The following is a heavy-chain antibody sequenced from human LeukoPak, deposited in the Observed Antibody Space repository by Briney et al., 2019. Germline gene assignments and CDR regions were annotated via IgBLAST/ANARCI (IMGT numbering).Heavy chain of an antibody. Sequence: SETLSLTCTVSGGYISSGGYYWIWIRQHPGKGLEWIGYIYYSGSTYYNPSLKSRLTISVDTSKNQFSLNLSSVAAADTAVYYCARFSGASQMAYWGQGTLVTVSS. CDR3: ARFSGASQMAY. CDR2: IYYSGST. V-gene: IGHV4-31*03. CDR1: GGYISSGGYY. J-gene: IGHJ4*02. D-gene: IGHD2-15*01.